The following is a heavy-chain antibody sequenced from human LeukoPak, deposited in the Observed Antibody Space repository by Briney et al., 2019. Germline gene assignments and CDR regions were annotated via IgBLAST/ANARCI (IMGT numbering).Heavy chain of an antibody. Sequence: PSETLSLTCTVSGGSISSGGYYWSWIRQHPGKGLEWIGYIYYSGSTNYNPSLKSRVTISVDTSKNQFSLKLSSVTAADTAVYYCARDPGITIFGVVIPRYGMDVWGQGTTVTVSS. CDR2: IYYSGST. J-gene: IGHJ6*02. CDR3: ARDPGITIFGVVIPRYGMDV. CDR1: GGSISSGGYY. D-gene: IGHD3-3*01. V-gene: IGHV4-61*08.